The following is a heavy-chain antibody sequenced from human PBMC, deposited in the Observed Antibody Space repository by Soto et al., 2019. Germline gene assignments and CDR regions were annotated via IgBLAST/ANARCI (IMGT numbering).Heavy chain of an antibody. Sequence: EVQLVESGGGLVKPGGSLRLYCAASGFTFSTYSMDWVRQAPGKGLEWVSSISSSSSYIYYADSVKGRFTISRDNAKNSLYLQMSSLRAEDTAVYYCAREAKTYGSGSRTPHDPPNRWYWGQGTLVTVSS. CDR1: GFTFSTYS. J-gene: IGHJ4*02. D-gene: IGHD3-10*01. V-gene: IGHV3-21*06. CDR2: ISSSSSYI. CDR3: AREAKTYGSGSRTPHDPPNRWY.